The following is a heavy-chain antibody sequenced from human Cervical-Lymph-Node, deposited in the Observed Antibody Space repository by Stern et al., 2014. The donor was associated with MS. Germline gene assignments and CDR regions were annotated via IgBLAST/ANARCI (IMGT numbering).Heavy chain of an antibody. CDR3: ALGGFGHYFEY. CDR2: IIPIIGTA. J-gene: IGHJ4*02. Sequence: QVQLVQSGAEVQKPGSSVKVSCRASGGTFSSSDISWVRQAPGQGLERMGGIIPIIGTANYAQKSQGRVTITADESTSTAYMELSSLRSEDTAIYYCALGGFGHYFEYWGQGTLVTVSS. V-gene: IGHV1-69*01. D-gene: IGHD3-10*01. CDR1: GGTFSSSD.